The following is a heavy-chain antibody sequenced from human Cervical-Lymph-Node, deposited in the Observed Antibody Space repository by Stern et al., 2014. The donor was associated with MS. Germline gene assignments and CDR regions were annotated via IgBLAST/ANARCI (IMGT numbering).Heavy chain of an antibody. CDR2: IWYDGSNK. CDR3: ARDRGGKGPVDY. Sequence: VQLVESGGGVVQPGRSLRLSCAASGFTCSSSGMHWVRQAHGKGRVWVAVIWYDGSNKYYADSVKGRFTISRDNSKNTLYLQMNSLRAEDTAVYYCARDRGGKGPVDYWGQGTLVTVSS. D-gene: IGHD3-10*01. V-gene: IGHV3-33*01. J-gene: IGHJ4*02. CDR1: GFTCSSSG.